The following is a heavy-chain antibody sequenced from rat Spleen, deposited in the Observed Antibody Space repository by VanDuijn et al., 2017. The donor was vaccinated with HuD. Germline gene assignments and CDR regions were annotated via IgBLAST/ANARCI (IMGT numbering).Heavy chain of an antibody. J-gene: IGHJ1*01. Sequence: EVQLVESGGGLLQPGRSLKLSCAASGFTFSDYAMAWVRQAPKKGLEWVATIIYDGSFTYYRDSVKGRFTVSRENAKSILYLQMDSLRSEDTATYYCARHGTLGWYFDFWGPGTMVTVSS. D-gene: IGHD4-6*01. CDR1: GFTFSDYA. CDR3: ARHGTLGWYFDF. V-gene: IGHV5-17*01. CDR2: IIYDGSFT.